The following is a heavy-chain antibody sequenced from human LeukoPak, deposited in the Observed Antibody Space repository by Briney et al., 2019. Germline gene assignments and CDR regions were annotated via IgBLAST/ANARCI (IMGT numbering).Heavy chain of an antibody. CDR2: ISSSGRST. J-gene: IGHJ6*02. D-gene: IGHD3-22*01. Sequence: GGSLRLSCAASGFTFSSYEMNWVRQAPGKGLEWVSYISSSGRSTYYADSVKGRFTISRDNAKNTLYLQMSSLRPDDTAVYYCVNPGWYYDSSGYSYYYGMDVWGQGTTVTVSS. CDR1: GFTFSSYE. V-gene: IGHV3-48*03. CDR3: VNPGWYYDSSGYSYYYGMDV.